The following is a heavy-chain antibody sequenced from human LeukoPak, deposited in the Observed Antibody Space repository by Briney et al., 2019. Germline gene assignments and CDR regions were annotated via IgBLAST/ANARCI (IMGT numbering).Heavy chain of an antibody. D-gene: IGHD1-14*01. Sequence: ASVTVSFTTSAYTFTYYDIHWVRHAPGHGLEWMGWMKHNSGKKNYAEKLQGRVTFSRKTSLSVAYMELSGLRSEDAAVYFCARGDFGETNTAFDIWGQGTMVAVSS. V-gene: IGHV1-8*03. CDR3: ARGDFGETNTAFDI. CDR1: AYTFTYYD. CDR2: MKHNSGKK. J-gene: IGHJ3*02.